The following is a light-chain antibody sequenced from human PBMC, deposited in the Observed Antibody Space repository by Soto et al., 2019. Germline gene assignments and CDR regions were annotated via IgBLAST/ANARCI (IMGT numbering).Light chain of an antibody. CDR2: AAS. J-gene: IGKJ1*01. Sequence: AIRMTQSPSSLSASTGDRVTITCRASQGISSYLAWYQQKPGKAPKLLIYAASTLQSGVPSRFSGSGSGTDFTLTISCLQSEDFATYYCQQYYSYPRTFGQATQVEIK. CDR1: QGISSY. V-gene: IGKV1-8*01. CDR3: QQYYSYPRT.